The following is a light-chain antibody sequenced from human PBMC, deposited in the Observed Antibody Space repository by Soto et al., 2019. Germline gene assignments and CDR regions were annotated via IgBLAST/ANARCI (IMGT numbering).Light chain of an antibody. J-gene: IGKJ1*01. CDR3: QHYNSYSEA. V-gene: IGKV1-5*03. CDR1: QTISSW. Sequence: DIQMSHSPSSLSASVGDRVTITCRASQTISSWLAWYQQKPGKAPKLLIYKASTLKSGVPSRFSGSGSGTEFTPTISSLQPDDFATYYCQHYNSYSEAFGQGTKVDIK. CDR2: KAS.